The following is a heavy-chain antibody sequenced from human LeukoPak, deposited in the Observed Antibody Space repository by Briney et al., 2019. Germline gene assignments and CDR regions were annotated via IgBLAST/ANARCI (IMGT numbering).Heavy chain of an antibody. D-gene: IGHD2-21*01. CDR2: IKPDGSAE. V-gene: IGHV3-7*01. Sequence: GGSLRLSCATSGFTFSSNWMSWVRHAPGRGLEWVANIKPDGSAEYYTASVKGRFTVSRDNAKNSLYLQMDNLRVDDTAMYYCARDLSAAYDFWGQGILVTVSS. J-gene: IGHJ4*02. CDR1: GFTFSSNW. CDR3: ARDLSAAYDF.